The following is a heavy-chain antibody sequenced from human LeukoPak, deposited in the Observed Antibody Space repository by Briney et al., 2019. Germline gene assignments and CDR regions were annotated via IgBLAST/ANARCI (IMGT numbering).Heavy chain of an antibody. D-gene: IGHD2-2*01. CDR2: ISSDGGST. Sequence: GRSLRLSCSASGFTFGSYAMHWVRQAPGKGLEYVSAISSDGGSTYYADSVRGRFTISRDNSKNTLYLQMSSLRAEDTAVYYCVRSWGPYCSSTSCHDYYYGMDVWGQGTRVTVSS. CDR1: GFTFGSYA. CDR3: VRSWGPYCSSTSCHDYYYGMDV. J-gene: IGHJ6*02. V-gene: IGHV3-64D*09.